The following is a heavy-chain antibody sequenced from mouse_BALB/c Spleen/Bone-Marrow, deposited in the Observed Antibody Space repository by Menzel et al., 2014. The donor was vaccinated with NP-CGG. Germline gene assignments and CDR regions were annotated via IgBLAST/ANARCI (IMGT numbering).Heavy chain of an antibody. CDR3: ARVWYFDY. CDR1: GFTFSSYG. V-gene: IGHV5-6-3*01. Sequence: EVMLVESGGGLVQPGGSLKLSCAASGFTFSSYGMSWVRQTPDKRLELVATINSNGGSTYYPDSVKGRFTISRDNAKNTLYLQMNSLKSEDTAMYYCARVWYFDYWGQGTSLTVSS. J-gene: IGHJ2*03. CDR2: INSNGGST.